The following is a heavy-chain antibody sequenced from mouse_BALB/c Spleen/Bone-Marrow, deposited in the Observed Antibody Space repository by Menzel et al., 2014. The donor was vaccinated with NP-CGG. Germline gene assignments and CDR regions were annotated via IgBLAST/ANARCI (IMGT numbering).Heavy chain of an antibody. J-gene: IGHJ4*01. Sequence: WVRQAPEKGLEWVAYISSGSSTIYYADTVKGRFTISRDNPKNTLFLQMTSLRSEDTAMYYCARWGYYYAMDYWGQGTSVTVSS. CDR2: ISSGSSTI. V-gene: IGHV5-17*02. CDR3: ARWGYYYAMDY.